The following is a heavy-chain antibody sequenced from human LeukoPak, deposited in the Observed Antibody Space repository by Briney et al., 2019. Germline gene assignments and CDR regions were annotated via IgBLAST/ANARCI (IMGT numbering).Heavy chain of an antibody. Sequence: GGSLRLSCAASGFTFSSYAMSWIRQAPGKGLEWVLAISGSGGSTYYADSVKGRFTISRDNSKNTLYLQMNSLRAEDTAVYYCAKGYCSGGSCYSDYYYGMDVWGQGTTVTVSS. CDR2: ISGSGGST. V-gene: IGHV3-23*01. J-gene: IGHJ6*02. CDR3: AKGYCSGGSCYSDYYYGMDV. CDR1: GFTFSSYA. D-gene: IGHD2-15*01.